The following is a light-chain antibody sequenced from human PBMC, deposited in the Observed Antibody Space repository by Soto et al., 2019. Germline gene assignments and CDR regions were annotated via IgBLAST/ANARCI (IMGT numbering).Light chain of an antibody. V-gene: IGKV1-33*01. CDR2: DAS. J-gene: IGKJ5*01. CDR3: QQYDNLPPFT. Sequence: DIQMTQSPSTLSASVGDGVTITCRASQIIGSWLAWYQQKPGKAPKLLIYDASNLETGVPSRFSGSGSGTDFTFTISSLQPEDIATYYCQQYDNLPPFTFGQGTRLEIK. CDR1: QIIGSW.